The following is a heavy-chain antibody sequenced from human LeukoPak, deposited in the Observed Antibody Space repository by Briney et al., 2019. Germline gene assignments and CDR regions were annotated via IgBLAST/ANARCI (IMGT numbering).Heavy chain of an antibody. CDR3: ARSNRELASGSVDS. V-gene: IGHV3-7*05. CDR1: RFSFSSHW. D-gene: IGHD1-14*01. CDR2: INQDGSEK. J-gene: IGHJ4*02. Sequence: GGSLRLSCAASRFSFSSHWMSWVHQAPGKGLEWVANINQDGSEKYYVDSVKGRFSISRDNAKNSLYLQMNSLRAEDTAVYYCARSNRELASGSVDSWGQGTLVTVSS.